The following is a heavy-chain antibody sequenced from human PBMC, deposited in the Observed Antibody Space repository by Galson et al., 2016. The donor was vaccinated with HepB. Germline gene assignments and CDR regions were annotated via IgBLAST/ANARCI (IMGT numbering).Heavy chain of an antibody. J-gene: IGHJ4*02. CDR3: AKSGFFGELDK. CDR1: AGTFKNYA. V-gene: IGHV3-23*01. CDR2: ISGSGGRT. D-gene: IGHD3-10*01. Sequence: SLRLSCAVSAGTFKNYAMNWVRQAPGKGLEWVAAISGSGGRTSYEDSVRGRFTIPRDNSKNTLFLRMNSVGDEDTAVYYCAKSGFFGELDKWGQGTGVVVSS.